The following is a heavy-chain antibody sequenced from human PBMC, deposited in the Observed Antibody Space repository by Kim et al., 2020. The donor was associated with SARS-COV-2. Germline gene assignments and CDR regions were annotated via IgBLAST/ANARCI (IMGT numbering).Heavy chain of an antibody. Sequence: GGSLRLSCAASGFTFSSYWMHWVRQAPGKGLVWVSRINSDGSSTSYADSVKGRFTISRDNAKNTLYLQMNSLRAEDTAVYYCARGGYSYAPWGYYYYGMDVWGQGTTVTVSS. CDR3: ARGGYSYAPWGYYYYGMDV. CDR1: GFTFSSYW. V-gene: IGHV3-74*01. D-gene: IGHD5-18*01. CDR2: INSDGSST. J-gene: IGHJ6*02.